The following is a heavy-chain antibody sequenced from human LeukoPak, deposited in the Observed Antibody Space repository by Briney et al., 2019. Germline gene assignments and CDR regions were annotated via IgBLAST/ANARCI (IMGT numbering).Heavy chain of an antibody. CDR2: ISSGSGTI. CDR3: ARDYLEMATVYYYYYYMDV. J-gene: IGHJ6*03. V-gene: IGHV3-48*01. D-gene: IGHD5-24*01. CDR1: GFTFSSYS. Sequence: QPGGSLRLSCEASGFTFSSYSMNWVRQAPGKGLEWVSYISSGSGTIYYADSVKGRFTISRDNAKNSLYLQMNSLRAEDTAVYYCARDYLEMATVYYYYYYMDVWGKGTTVTVSS.